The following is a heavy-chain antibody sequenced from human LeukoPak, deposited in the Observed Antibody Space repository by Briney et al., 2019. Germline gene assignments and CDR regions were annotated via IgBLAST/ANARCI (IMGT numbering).Heavy chain of an antibody. CDR1: GFIVSVNY. CDR2: IYSGGDT. D-gene: IGHD3-22*01. Sequence: GGSLRLSCAASGFIVSVNYMSWVRQAPGKGLEWVSLIYSGGDTYYADSVKGRFTVSRHSSENTLYLQMNSLRPEDTVVYFCAREANYYDSSGYYPDAFDIWGQGTMVTVSS. J-gene: IGHJ3*02. CDR3: AREANYYDSSGYYPDAFDI. V-gene: IGHV3-53*04.